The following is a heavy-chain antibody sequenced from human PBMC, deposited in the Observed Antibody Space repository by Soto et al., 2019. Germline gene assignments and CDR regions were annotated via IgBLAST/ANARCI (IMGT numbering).Heavy chain of an antibody. J-gene: IGHJ6*02. CDR1: GDSVSSSSAA. V-gene: IGHV6-1*01. CDR3: AGVSSFRGMDV. D-gene: IGHD3-16*01. Sequence: SQTLSLTCAISGDSVSSSSAAWSWLRQSPSRGLEWLGRTYYRSTWTNDYARSVKSRITINPDTVENQFSLQLSSVTTEDTAVYYCAGVSSFRGMDVWGQGTPVTVSS. CDR2: TYYRSTWTN.